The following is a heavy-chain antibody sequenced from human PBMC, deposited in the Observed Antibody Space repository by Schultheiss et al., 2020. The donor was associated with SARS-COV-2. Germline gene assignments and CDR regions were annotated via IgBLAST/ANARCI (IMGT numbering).Heavy chain of an antibody. J-gene: IGHJ4*02. V-gene: IGHV1-2*02. Sequence: ASVKVSCKASGYTFTGYYLHWVRQAPGQGLEWMGWININSGGTDYAQKFQGRVTMTRDTSISTAYMELSRLRSDDTAVYYCASADRYGGPDYWGQGTLVTVSS. CDR2: ININSGGT. CDR1: GYTFTGYY. CDR3: ASADRYGGPDY. D-gene: IGHD4-23*01.